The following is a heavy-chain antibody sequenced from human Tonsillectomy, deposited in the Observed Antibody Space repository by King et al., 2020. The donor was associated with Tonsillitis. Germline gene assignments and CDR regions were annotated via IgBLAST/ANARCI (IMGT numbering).Heavy chain of an antibody. CDR2: ISAYNGNT. CDR1: GYTFISYG. Sequence: VQLVESGAEVKKPGASVKVSCKASGYTFISYGISWVRQAPGQGLEWMGWISAYNGNTSYAQKVQGRVSMTTDTSTSTAYMEVRSLRSDDTAVYYCARGVHFYGSGSSVGHQYYGMDVWGQGTTVTVSS. D-gene: IGHD3-10*01. CDR3: ARGVHFYGSGSSVGHQYYGMDV. V-gene: IGHV1-18*01. J-gene: IGHJ6*02.